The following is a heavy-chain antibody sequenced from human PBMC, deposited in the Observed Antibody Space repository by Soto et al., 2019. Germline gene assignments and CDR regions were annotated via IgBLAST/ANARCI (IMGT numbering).Heavy chain of an antibody. CDR3: ARARYPRKFDGIPL. Sequence: QMQLVQSGTEVKKPGASVKVSCKASGYTFTDYHMHWVRQAPGQGLEWMGWINPNSGGTKYAQKFQGRVTRTRDTSISTSDMDLSSLRSDDTAVYYCARARYPRKFDGIPLWGQGALVTVSS. V-gene: IGHV1-2*02. J-gene: IGHJ4*02. CDR1: GYTFTDYH. D-gene: IGHD3-9*01. CDR2: INPNSGGT.